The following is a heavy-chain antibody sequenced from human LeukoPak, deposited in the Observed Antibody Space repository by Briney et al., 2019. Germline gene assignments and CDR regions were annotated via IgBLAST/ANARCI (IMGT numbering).Heavy chain of an antibody. D-gene: IGHD3-3*01. CDR3: ARQNDFRLDY. V-gene: IGHV5-51*01. J-gene: IGHJ4*02. Sequence: GESLRISCKGSRYTFSSYWIGWVRQMPGKGLEWMGIIYPGDSDTRYSPSLQGQVTISVDTSIGTAYLQWSSLKASDTAIYYCARQNDFRLDYWGQGTLVTVSS. CDR1: RYTFSSYW. CDR2: IYPGDSDT.